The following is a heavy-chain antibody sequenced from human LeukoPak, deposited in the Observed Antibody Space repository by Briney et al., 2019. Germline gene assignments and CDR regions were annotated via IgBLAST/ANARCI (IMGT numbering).Heavy chain of an antibody. CDR2: FNPNSGGT. J-gene: IGHJ4*02. CDR1: GYTFTGYS. CDR3: ARGGGTISGVVDY. D-gene: IGHD3-3*01. Sequence: ASVKVSCKASGYTFTGYSIHWVRQAPGQGLEWMGWFNPNSGGTNYAQKFQDRVTMTRDTSINTAYMELSRLRFDDTAVYYCARGGGTISGVVDYWGQGTLVTVCS. V-gene: IGHV1-2*02.